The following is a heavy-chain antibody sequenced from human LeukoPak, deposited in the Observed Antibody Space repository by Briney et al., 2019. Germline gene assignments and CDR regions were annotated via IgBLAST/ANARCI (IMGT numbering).Heavy chain of an antibody. CDR1: GGSISSGSYD. D-gene: IGHD3-10*01. CDR3: TKGRGI. Sequence: PSETLSLTCTVSGGSISSGSYDWYWIRQPAGKGLEWIGHLYTSGSMSYNPSLKSRVTISVDTSKNQFSLKLTSVTAADTAVYYCTKGRGIWGQGTLVTVS. CDR2: LYTSGSM. V-gene: IGHV4-61*09. J-gene: IGHJ4*02.